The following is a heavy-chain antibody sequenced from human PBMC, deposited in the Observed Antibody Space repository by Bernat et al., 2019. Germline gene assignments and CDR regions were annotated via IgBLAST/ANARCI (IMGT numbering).Heavy chain of an antibody. J-gene: IGHJ4*02. CDR2: ISGSGGST. D-gene: IGHD2-15*01. V-gene: IGHV3-23*01. Sequence: EVQLLESGGGLVQPGGSLRLSCAASGFTFSSYAMSWVRQAPGKGLEWVSAISGSGGSTYYADSVKGRFTISRDNSKNTLYLQMNSLRAEDTAVYYCAKDGVVVVAATGFFFYYFDYWGQGTLVTVSS. CDR1: GFTFSSYA. CDR3: AKDGVVVVAATGFFFYYFDY.